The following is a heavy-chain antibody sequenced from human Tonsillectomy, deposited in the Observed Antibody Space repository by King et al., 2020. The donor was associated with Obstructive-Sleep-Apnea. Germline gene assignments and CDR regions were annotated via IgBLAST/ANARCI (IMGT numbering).Heavy chain of an antibody. CDR2: LTTYDGNT. V-gene: IGHV1-18*01. D-gene: IGHD4-17*01. CDR1: GYTFITYS. CDR3: ARQSLAGDYFDP. Sequence: LQLVQSGAEVKTPGASVKVSCKASGYTFITYSIPWVRQAPGQGLEWMGWLTTYDGNTNYAQKFQGRVTMTSDTSTSTAYMELRSLRSDDTAVYYCARQSLAGDYFDPWGQGTLVTVSS. J-gene: IGHJ5*02.